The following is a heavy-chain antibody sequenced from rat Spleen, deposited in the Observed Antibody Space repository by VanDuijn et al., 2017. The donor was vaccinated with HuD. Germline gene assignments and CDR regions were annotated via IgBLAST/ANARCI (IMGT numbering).Heavy chain of an antibody. CDR2: ISYSGST. CDR1: GYSISSNF. Sequence: EVQLQESGPGLVKPSQSLSLTCSVTGYSISSNFWGWMRKFPGDKMEWMGYISYSGSTSYHPFLKSRISITRDTSKNQFFLQLNSVTTEDTATYYCARSDNSFDYWGQGVMVTVSS. J-gene: IGHJ2*01. CDR3: ARSDNSFDY. V-gene: IGHV3-1*01.